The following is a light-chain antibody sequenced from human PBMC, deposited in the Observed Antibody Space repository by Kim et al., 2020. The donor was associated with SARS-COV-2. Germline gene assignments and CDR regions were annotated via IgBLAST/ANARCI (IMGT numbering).Light chain of an antibody. CDR3: MSRGTSGAVV. Sequence: SSELTQDPAVSVALGQTVRITCRGDSLRSYYATWYQQKAGQAPALVVYGKNNRPSGIPDRFSGSSSGNTASLTITGAQADDEADYYCMSRGTSGAVVFGGGTQVTVL. CDR1: SLRSYY. V-gene: IGLV3-19*01. CDR2: GKN. J-gene: IGLJ2*01.